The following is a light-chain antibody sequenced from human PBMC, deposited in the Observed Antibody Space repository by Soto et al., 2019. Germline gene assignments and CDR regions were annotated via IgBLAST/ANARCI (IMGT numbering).Light chain of an antibody. CDR1: ASDIGNYNY. CDR2: GVS. V-gene: IGLV2-14*01. CDR3: CSYVDTDTWV. J-gene: IGLJ3*02. Sequence: QSVLTQPASVSGSPGQSITISCTGTASDIGNYNYVSWYQLHPGKAPKLLIYGVSNRPSGVSNRFSGSKSGNAASLTISGLQAEDEADYYCCSYVDTDTWVFGGGTKLTVL.